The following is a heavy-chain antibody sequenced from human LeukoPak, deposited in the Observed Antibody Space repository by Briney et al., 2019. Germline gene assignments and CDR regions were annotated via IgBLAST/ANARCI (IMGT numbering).Heavy chain of an antibody. V-gene: IGHV1-2*02. CDR2: IYPNSGGT. Sequence: ASVKVSCKASGCTFTGYYIHWVRQAPGQGLEWMEWIYPNSGGTNYARKFRGRVTMTRDTSITTAYMELSRLRSDDTAVYYCARDWSVGIRDDYWGQGTLVTVSS. CDR3: ARDWSVGIRDDY. J-gene: IGHJ4*02. CDR1: GCTFTGYY. D-gene: IGHD3-3*01.